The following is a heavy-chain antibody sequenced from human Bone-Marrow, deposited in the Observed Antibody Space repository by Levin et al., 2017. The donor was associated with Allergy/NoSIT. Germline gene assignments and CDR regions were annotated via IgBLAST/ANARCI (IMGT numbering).Heavy chain of an antibody. CDR2: IYSGGST. CDR1: GFTVSSNY. CDR3: ARGWFGELLSH. D-gene: IGHD3-10*01. J-gene: IGHJ4*02. V-gene: IGHV3-53*01. Sequence: GESLKISCAASGFTVSSNYMSWVRQAPGKGPEWVSVIYSGGSTYHADSVKGRFTISRDNSKNTLYLQMNSLRAEDTAVYYCARGWFGELLSHWGQGTLVTVSS.